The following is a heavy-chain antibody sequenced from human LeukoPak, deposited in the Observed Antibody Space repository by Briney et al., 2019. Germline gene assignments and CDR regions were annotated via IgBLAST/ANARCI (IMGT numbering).Heavy chain of an antibody. CDR1: GFTFSSYG. CDR2: IWYDGSNK. CDR3: ARDLGVVTVPLYYFDY. D-gene: IGHD3-3*01. Sequence: GGSLRPSCAASGFTFSSYGIHWVRQAPGKGLEWVAVIWYDGSNKYYADSVKGRFTISRDNSKNTLYLQMNSLRAEDTAVYYCARDLGVVTVPLYYFDYWGQGTLVTVSS. V-gene: IGHV3-33*01. J-gene: IGHJ4*02.